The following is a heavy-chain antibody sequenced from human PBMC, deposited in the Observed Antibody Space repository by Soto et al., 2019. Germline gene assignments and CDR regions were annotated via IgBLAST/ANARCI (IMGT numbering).Heavy chain of an antibody. Sequence: GASVKVSCKASGGTFSSYTISWVRQAPGQGLEWMGRIIPILGIANYAQKFQGRVTITADKSTSTAYMELSSLRSEDTAVYYCATDSSGWARTFDYWGQGTLVTVSS. J-gene: IGHJ4*02. D-gene: IGHD6-19*01. CDR2: IIPILGIA. CDR3: ATDSSGWARTFDY. CDR1: GGTFSSYT. V-gene: IGHV1-69*04.